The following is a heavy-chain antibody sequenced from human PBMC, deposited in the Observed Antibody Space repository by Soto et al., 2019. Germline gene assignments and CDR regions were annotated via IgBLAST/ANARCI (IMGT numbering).Heavy chain of an antibody. CDR1: GVSISSYY. V-gene: IGHV4-4*07. CDR3: ARERYDILTGYYNFDY. J-gene: IGHJ4*02. Sequence: ETLSLACPVSGVSISSYYWSWIRQPAGKGLEWIGRIYTSGSTNYNPSLKSRVTMSVDTSKNQFSLKLSSVTAADTAVYYCARERYDILTGYYNFDYWGQGTLVTVSS. CDR2: IYTSGST. D-gene: IGHD3-9*01.